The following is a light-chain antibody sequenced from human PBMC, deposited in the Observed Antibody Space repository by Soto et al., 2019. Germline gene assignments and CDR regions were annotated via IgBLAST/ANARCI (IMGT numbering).Light chain of an antibody. Sequence: DIQVTQSPSTLSASVGDRVTITCRASQSISSWLAWYQQKPGKAPKLLIYDASTLESGVPSRFSGSGYGTEFTLTISSLQPDDFATYYCQQYNPYSPWTFGQGTKVDI. CDR3: QQYNPYSPWT. V-gene: IGKV1-5*01. J-gene: IGKJ1*01. CDR2: DAS. CDR1: QSISSW.